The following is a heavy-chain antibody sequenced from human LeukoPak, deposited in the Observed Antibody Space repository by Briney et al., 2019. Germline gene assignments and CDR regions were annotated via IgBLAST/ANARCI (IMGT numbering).Heavy chain of an antibody. CDR1: GYTFTGYY. Sequence: ASVKVSCKASGYTFTGYYMHWVRQAPGQGLEWMGWINPNSGGTNYAQKFQGRVTMTRDTSISTAYMELSRLRSDDTAVYYCARESGRIWGYCSGGSCLHFDYWGQGTLVTVSS. D-gene: IGHD2-15*01. V-gene: IGHV1-2*02. CDR3: ARESGRIWGYCSGGSCLHFDY. J-gene: IGHJ4*02. CDR2: INPNSGGT.